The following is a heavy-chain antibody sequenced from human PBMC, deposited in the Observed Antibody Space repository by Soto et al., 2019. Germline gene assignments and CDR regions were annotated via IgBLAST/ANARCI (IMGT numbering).Heavy chain of an antibody. CDR1: GGSISSSSYY. J-gene: IGHJ6*03. CDR2: IYYSGST. D-gene: IGHD3-3*01. CDR3: ARVLRSKWQSYSYMDV. Sequence: SETLSLTCTVSGGSISSSSYYWGWIRQHPGKGLEGIGSIYYSGSTYYNPSLKSRVTISVDTSKNQFSLKLSSVTAADTAVYYCARVLRSKWQSYSYMDVWGKGTTVPVS. V-gene: IGHV4-39*01.